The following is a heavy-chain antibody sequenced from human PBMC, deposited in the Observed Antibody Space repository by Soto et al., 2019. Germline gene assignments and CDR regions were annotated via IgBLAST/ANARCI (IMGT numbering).Heavy chain of an antibody. D-gene: IGHD3-10*01. J-gene: IGHJ5*02. CDR2: IYYSGST. CDR1: GGTISSYY. V-gene: IGHV4-59*01. CDR3: ARAGLMVRGVSLWFDP. Sequence: SETLSLTCTVSGGTISSYYWIWLRTPTGKGLEWIGYIYYSGSTNYNPSLKSRVTISVDTSKNQFSLKLSSVTAADTAVYYCARAGLMVRGVSLWFDPWGQGTLVTVSS.